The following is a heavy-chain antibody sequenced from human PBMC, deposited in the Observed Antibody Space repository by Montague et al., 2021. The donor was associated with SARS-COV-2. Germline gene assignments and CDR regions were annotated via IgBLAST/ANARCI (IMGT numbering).Heavy chain of an antibody. CDR1: AGSISSHY. Sequence: SETLSLTCTVSAGSISSHYWSWIRQPPGKRLEWVGYISDSGSTKYNPSLQSRVTISVDTARNQFSLKLLSVTAADTAFYYCARVDSSGPGEYWGQGILVSVSS. V-gene: IGHV4-59*08. CDR3: ARVDSSGPGEY. J-gene: IGHJ4*02. D-gene: IGHD3-22*01. CDR2: ISDSGST.